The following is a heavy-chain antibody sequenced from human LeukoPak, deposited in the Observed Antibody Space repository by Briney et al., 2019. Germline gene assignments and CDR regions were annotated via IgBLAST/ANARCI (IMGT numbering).Heavy chain of an antibody. CDR2: ISSSGSTI. CDR3: AKDGSLNWNYLVERRYYFDY. CDR1: GFTFSDYY. D-gene: IGHD1-7*01. J-gene: IGHJ4*02. Sequence: GGSLRLSCAASGFTFSDYYMSWIRQAPGKGLEWVSYISSSGSTIYYADSVKGRFTISRDNSKNTLYLQMNSLRAEDTAVYYCAKDGSLNWNYLVERRYYFDYWGQGTLVTVSS. V-gene: IGHV3-11*01.